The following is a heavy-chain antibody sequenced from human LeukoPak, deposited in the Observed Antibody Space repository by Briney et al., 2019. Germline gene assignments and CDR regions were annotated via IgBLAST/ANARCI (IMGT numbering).Heavy chain of an antibody. CDR1: GGSISSSSYY. V-gene: IGHV4-39*07. D-gene: IGHD4-23*01. Sequence: SETLSLTCTVSGGSISSSSYYWGWIRQPPGKGLEWIGSIYYSGSTYYNPSLKSRVTISVDMSKNQFSLKLSFVTAADTAVYYCARDLKIYGGSFDYWGQGTLVTVSS. J-gene: IGHJ4*02. CDR3: ARDLKIYGGSFDY. CDR2: IYYSGST.